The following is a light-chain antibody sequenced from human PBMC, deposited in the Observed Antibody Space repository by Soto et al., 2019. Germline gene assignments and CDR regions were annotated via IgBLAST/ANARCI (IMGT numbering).Light chain of an antibody. CDR3: QQRSVLFT. CDR2: DSS. Sequence: EIVLTQSPATLSLSPGERATLSCSTSQSVSTALAWYQQKPGQPPRLLIYDSSNRATGIPARFSGSGSGTDFTLTISSLEPEDSAVYYCQQRSVLFTFGGGTKVEIK. V-gene: IGKV3-11*01. CDR1: QSVSTA. J-gene: IGKJ4*01.